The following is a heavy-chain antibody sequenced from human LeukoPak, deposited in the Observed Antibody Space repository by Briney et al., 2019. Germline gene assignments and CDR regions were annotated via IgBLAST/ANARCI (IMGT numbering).Heavy chain of an antibody. CDR3: AREKNGDSSDGAFDI. Sequence: GASVKVSCKASGGTFSSYAISWVRQAPGQGLEWMGGIIPIFGTANYAQKFQGRVTITADESTSTAYMELSSLRSEDTAVYYCAREKNGDSSDGAFDIWGQGTMVTVSS. D-gene: IGHD4-17*01. CDR2: IIPIFGTA. V-gene: IGHV1-69*13. CDR1: GGTFSSYA. J-gene: IGHJ3*02.